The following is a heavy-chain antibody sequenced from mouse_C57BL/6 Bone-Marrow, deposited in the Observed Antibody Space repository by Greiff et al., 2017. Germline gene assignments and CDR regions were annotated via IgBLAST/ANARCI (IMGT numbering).Heavy chain of an antibody. V-gene: IGHV1-7*01. Sequence: QVQLKQSGAELAKPGASVKLSCKASGYTFTSYWMHWVNQRPGQGLEWIGYINPSSGYTKYNQKFKDKATLTADKSSSTAYMQLSSLTYEDSAVYYCAKTVFFDYWGQGTTLTVSS. D-gene: IGHD4-1*01. J-gene: IGHJ2*01. CDR3: AKTVFFDY. CDR1: GYTFTSYW. CDR2: INPSSGYT.